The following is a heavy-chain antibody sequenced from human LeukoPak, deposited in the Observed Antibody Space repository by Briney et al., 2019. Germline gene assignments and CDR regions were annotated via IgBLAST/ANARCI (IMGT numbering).Heavy chain of an antibody. CDR2: IYYSGST. CDR1: GGSISSYY. D-gene: IGHD3-3*01. J-gene: IGHJ4*02. CDR3: ARGYLEWLLYLDC. V-gene: IGHV4-59*01. Sequence: SETLSLTCTVSGGSISSYYWSWIRQPPGKGLEWIGYIYYSGSTNYNPSLKSRVTISVDTSKNQFSLKLSSVTAADTAVYYCARGYLEWLLYLDCWGQGTLVTVSS.